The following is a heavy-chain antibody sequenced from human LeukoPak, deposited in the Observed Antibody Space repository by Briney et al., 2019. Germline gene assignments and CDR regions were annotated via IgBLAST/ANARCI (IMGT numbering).Heavy chain of an antibody. J-gene: IGHJ4*02. Sequence: GGSLRLSCAASGFTFSSYEMNWVRQPPGKGLEWVSYISSTGSTMFYADSLKGRFTISRDNAKSSLYLQMNSLRAEDTAVYYCARETMRLNDYWGQGTLVTISS. D-gene: IGHD1/OR15-1a*01. CDR3: ARETMRLNDY. CDR1: GFTFSSYE. V-gene: IGHV3-48*03. CDR2: ISSTGSTM.